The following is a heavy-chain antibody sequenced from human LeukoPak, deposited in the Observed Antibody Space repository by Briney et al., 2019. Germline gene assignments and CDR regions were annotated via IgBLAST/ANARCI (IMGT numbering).Heavy chain of an antibody. D-gene: IGHD3-10*01. CDR3: ASALWFGERVFDY. J-gene: IGHJ4*02. V-gene: IGHV1-18*01. Sequence: ASVKVSCKASGYTFTSYGISWVRQAPGQGLEWMGWISAYSGNTNYAQKFQGRVTMTRDTSISTAYMELSRLRSDDTAVYYCASALWFGERVFDYWGQGTLVTVSS. CDR1: GYTFTSYG. CDR2: ISAYSGNT.